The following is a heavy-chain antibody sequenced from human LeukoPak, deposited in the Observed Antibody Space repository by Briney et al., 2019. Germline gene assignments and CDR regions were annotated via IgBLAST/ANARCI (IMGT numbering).Heavy chain of an antibody. CDR1: GYTLTELS. CDR3: ARGGPEGDYVDV. V-gene: IGHV1-24*01. J-gene: IGHJ6*03. CDR2: FDPEDGET. Sequence: ASVKVSCKVSGYTLTELSMHWVRQAPGKGLEWMGGFDPEDGETIYAQKFQGRVTMTEDTSTDTAYMELRSLRSDDTAVYYCARGGPEGDYVDVWGKGTTVTVSS. D-gene: IGHD3-16*01.